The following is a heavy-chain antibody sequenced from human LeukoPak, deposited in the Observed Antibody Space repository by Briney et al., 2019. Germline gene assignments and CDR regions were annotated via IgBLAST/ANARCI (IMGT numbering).Heavy chain of an antibody. D-gene: IGHD3-3*01. CDR3: AKTRITIFHDGFDM. CDR2: IYYTGST. Sequence: SETLSLTCTVSGGSISSGHYYWGWIRQPPGKGLEWMGTIYYTGSTYYNPSLKSRVTMSVDTSKKRFSLKLSSVTAADTAIYYCAKTRITIFHDGFDMWGQGAVVTVSS. V-gene: IGHV4-39*01. J-gene: IGHJ3*02. CDR1: GGSISSGHYY.